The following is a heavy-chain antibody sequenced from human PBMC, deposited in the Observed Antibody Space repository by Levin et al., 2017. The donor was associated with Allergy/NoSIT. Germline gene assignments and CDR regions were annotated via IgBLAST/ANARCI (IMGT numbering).Heavy chain of an antibody. Sequence: GESLKISCKASGYTFTGYYMHWVRQAPGQGLEWMGRINPNSGGTNYAQKFQGRVTMTRDTSISTAYMELSRLRSDDTAVYYCARSHSLGNWFDPWGQGTLVTVSS. V-gene: IGHV1-2*06. D-gene: IGHD3-10*01. CDR1: GYTFTGYY. CDR2: INPNSGGT. CDR3: ARSHSLGNWFDP. J-gene: IGHJ5*02.